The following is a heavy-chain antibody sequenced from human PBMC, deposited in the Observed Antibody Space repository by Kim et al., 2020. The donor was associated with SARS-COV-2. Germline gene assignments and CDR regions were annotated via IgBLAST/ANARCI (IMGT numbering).Heavy chain of an antibody. J-gene: IGHJ5*02. V-gene: IGHV3-53*01. D-gene: IGHD6-19*01. Sequence: EGPVNGRVTISRDKSKNTVYLQMNSLRAEDTAVYYCAGAHSSGWYDWFDPWGQGTLVTVSS. CDR3: AGAHSSGWYDWFDP.